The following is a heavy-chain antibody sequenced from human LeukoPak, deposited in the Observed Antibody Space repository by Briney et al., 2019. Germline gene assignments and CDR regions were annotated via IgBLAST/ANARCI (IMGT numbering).Heavy chain of an antibody. V-gene: IGHV1-2*06. D-gene: IGHD3-10*01. CDR3: AREDISAGFPFDL. Sequence: GASVRVSCKASGFTFTGYYMHWVRQAPGQGPEWMGRIMLSSGGTDSSQKFQGRVTMTRDTSISTAYMEVSGLTSDDTAVYYCAREDISAGFPFDLWGQGTLVTV. CDR2: IMLSSGGT. CDR1: GFTFTGYY. J-gene: IGHJ4*02.